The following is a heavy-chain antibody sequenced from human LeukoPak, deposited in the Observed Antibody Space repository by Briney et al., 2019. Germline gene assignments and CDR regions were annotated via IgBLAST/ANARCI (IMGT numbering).Heavy chain of an antibody. CDR3: ARGQYCTNGVCYDAFDI. CDR1: GFTFSAHE. V-gene: IGHV3-11*06. D-gene: IGHD2-8*01. Sequence: PGGSLRLSCAASGFTFSAHEMNWVRQAPGKGLEWVSYISSASSYTSYADSVKGRFTISRDNAKNSLYLQMNSLRAEDTAVYYCARGQYCTNGVCYDAFDIWGQGTTVTVSS. J-gene: IGHJ3*02. CDR2: ISSASSYT.